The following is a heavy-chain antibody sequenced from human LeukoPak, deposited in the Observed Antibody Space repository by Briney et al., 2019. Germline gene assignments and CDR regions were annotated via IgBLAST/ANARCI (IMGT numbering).Heavy chain of an antibody. CDR3: ARESYYYDSSGYPRKFDY. CDR2: IIPIFGTA. J-gene: IGHJ4*02. V-gene: IGHV1-69*05. D-gene: IGHD3-22*01. Sequence: SVKVSGKASGGTFSSYAISWVRQAPGQGLEWMGRIIPIFGTANYAQKFQGRVTITTDESTSTAYMELSSLRSEDTAVYYCARESYYYDSSGYPRKFDYWGQGTLVTVSS. CDR1: GGTFSSYA.